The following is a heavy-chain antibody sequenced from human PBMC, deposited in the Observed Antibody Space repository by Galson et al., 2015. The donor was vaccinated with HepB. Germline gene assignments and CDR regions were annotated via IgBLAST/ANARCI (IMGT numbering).Heavy chain of an antibody. D-gene: IGHD2-15*01. CDR3: AKDPPGTTRALCGEVDYFDK. J-gene: IGHJ4*02. V-gene: IGHV3-23*01. CDR2: VTGSGGST. Sequence: SLRLSCAASGFTFSSYAMSWVRQAPGKGLEWVSAVTGSGGSTYYADSVKGRFTISRDNSYNALYLQMNSLRADDTAVYYCAKDPPGTTRALCGEVDYFDKWGQGTLVIVSS. CDR1: GFTFSSYA.